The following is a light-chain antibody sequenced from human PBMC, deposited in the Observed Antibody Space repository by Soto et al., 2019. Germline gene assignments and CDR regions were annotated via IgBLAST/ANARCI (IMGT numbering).Light chain of an antibody. Sequence: QSALSQPASVSGSPGQSITISCTGTSNDVGYYNYVYWYQQHPGQAPKLMISEVTTRPSGVSDRFSGSKSGNTASLTISRLQAEDEAHYYCSSYTTAYTQVFGGGTKVTVL. CDR1: SNDVGYYNY. CDR2: EVT. CDR3: SSYTTAYTQV. V-gene: IGLV2-14*01. J-gene: IGLJ3*02.